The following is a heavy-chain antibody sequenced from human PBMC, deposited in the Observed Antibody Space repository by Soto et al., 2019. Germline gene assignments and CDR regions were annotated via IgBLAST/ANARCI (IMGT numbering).Heavy chain of an antibody. J-gene: IGHJ4*02. CDR1: GFTFSSFA. Sequence: PGGSLRLSCAASGFTFSSFAMSWVRQAPGKGLEWVSGISGSGGSTNYADSVKGRFTISRDNSKNTLYLQMNSLRAEDTAVYYCAILGLYESSGYASWGQGTLVTVSS. CDR3: AILGLYESSGYAS. D-gene: IGHD3-22*01. V-gene: IGHV3-23*01. CDR2: ISGSGGST.